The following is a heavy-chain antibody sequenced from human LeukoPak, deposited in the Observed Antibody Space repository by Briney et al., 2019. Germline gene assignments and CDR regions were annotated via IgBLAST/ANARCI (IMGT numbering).Heavy chain of an antibody. CDR1: GVSISSGHW. V-gene: IGHV4-4*02. J-gene: IGHJ4*02. Sequence: SETLSLTCAVSGVSISSGHWWVWVRQPPGKGLEWIGEIYHSGSTNYNASLKSRVTISVDTSKNQFSLKLNSVTVADTAVYYCARERIGMITFGGVIASWGQGTLVTVSS. CDR2: IYHSGST. CDR3: ARERIGMITFGGVIAS. D-gene: IGHD3-16*02.